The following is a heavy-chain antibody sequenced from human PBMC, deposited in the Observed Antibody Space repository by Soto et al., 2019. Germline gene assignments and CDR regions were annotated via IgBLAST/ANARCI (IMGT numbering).Heavy chain of an antibody. D-gene: IGHD3-9*01. V-gene: IGHV4-34*01. CDR2: INHSGST. CDR1: GGSFSGYY. Sequence: SETLSLTCAVYGGSFSGYYWSWIRQPPGKGLEWIGEINHSGSTNYNPSLKSRVTISVDTSKNQFSLKLSSVTAADTAVYYCARSLVGADLTGYYTTYFDYWGQGTLVTVSS. CDR3: ARSLVGADLTGYYTTYFDY. J-gene: IGHJ4*02.